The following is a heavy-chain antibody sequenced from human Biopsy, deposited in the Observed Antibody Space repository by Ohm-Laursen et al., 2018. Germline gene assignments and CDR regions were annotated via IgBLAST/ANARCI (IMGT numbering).Heavy chain of an antibody. D-gene: IGHD3-3*01. V-gene: IGHV1-18*01. Sequence: ASVKVSCKASGYTFTNYGISWARQAPGQGLEWMGWINAYNGNTNYAQKLRGRVTMTTDTSTSTAYMELRSLRSDDTALYYCARDRTPYYDFWSGKSFDNWFDPWGQGTLVTVSS. J-gene: IGHJ5*02. CDR3: ARDRTPYYDFWSGKSFDNWFDP. CDR2: INAYNGNT. CDR1: GYTFTNYG.